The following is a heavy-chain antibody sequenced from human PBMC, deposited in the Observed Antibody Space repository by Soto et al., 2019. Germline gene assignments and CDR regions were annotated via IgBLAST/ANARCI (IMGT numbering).Heavy chain of an antibody. CDR1: GYTFTSYG. V-gene: IGHV1-18*01. CDR3: ARVPNAYSSGAAFDY. D-gene: IGHD6-19*01. J-gene: IGHJ4*02. CDR2: ISAYNGNT. Sequence: EASVKVSCKASGYTFTSYGISWVRQAPGQGLEWMGWISAYNGNTNYAQKLQGRVTMTTDTSTSTAYMELRSLRSDDTAVYYCARVPNAYSSGAAFDYWGQGTLVTVSS.